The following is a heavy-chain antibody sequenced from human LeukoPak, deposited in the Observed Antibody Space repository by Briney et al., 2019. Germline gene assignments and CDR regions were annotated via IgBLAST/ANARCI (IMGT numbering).Heavy chain of an antibody. V-gene: IGHV3-66*02. D-gene: IGHD1-26*01. Sequence: GGSLRLSCAASGFTFSSNHMSWVRQAPGKGPEWVSVINSGSSTYYADPVRGRFIISTNNSTNTLYLQMNSLRAGDTAVYYCARAPWELPHFVYWGEGTLVTVSS. CDR2: INSGSST. CDR3: ARAPWELPHFVY. CDR1: GFTFSSNH. J-gene: IGHJ4*02.